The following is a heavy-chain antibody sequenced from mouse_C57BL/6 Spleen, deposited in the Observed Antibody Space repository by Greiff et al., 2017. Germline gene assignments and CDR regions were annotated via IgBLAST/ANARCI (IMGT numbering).Heavy chain of an antibody. CDR3: ASLYYDYDGGDYYARDY. CDR2: IYPSDSET. J-gene: IGHJ4*01. V-gene: IGHV1-61*01. D-gene: IGHD2-4*01. CDR1: GYTFTSYW. Sequence: VQLQQPGAELVRPGSSVKLSCKASGYTFTSYWMDWVKQRPGQGLEWIGNIYPSDSETHYNQKFKDKATLTVDKSSSTAYMQLSSLTSEDSAVYYCASLYYDYDGGDYYARDYWGQGTSVTVSS.